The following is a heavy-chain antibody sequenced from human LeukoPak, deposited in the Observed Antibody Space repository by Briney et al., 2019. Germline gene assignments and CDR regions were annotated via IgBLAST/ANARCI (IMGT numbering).Heavy chain of an antibody. CDR3: ASLRERSYYARGFDY. CDR2: LYTSGNT. J-gene: IGHJ4*02. D-gene: IGHD1-26*01. CDR1: GGSISSYH. V-gene: IGHV4-4*07. Sequence: PSETLSLTCAVSGGSISSYHWSWIRQPAGTGLEWIGRLYTSGNTNYNPSLKSRVTMSVDTSKNQFSLKLSSVTAADTAVFYCASLRERSYYARGFDYWGQGTLVTVSS.